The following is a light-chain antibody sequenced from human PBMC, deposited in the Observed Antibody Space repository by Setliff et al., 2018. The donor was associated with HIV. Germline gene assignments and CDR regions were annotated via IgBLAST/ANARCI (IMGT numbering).Light chain of an antibody. V-gene: IGLV7-46*01. CDR1: IGAVTSGHY. J-gene: IGLJ3*02. CDR3: LLFYNGVRV. CDR2: DTT. Sequence: QAVVTQEPSLTVSPGGTVTLTCASSIGAVTSGHYPFWFQQKPGQAPRTLIYDTTNKHSSTPARFSGSVLGGKAALTLSGAQPEDEADHYCLLFYNGVRVFGGGTKVTVL.